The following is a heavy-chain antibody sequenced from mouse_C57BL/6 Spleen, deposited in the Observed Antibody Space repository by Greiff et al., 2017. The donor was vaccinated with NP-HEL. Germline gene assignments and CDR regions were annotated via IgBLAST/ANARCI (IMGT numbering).Heavy chain of an antibody. CDR1: GYTFTDYE. CDR3: TRYLPPRHYYAMDY. D-gene: IGHD2-1*01. CDR2: IDPETGGT. J-gene: IGHJ4*01. Sequence: QVHVKQSGAELVRPGASVTLSCKASGYTFTDYEMHWVKQTPVHGLEWIGAIDPETGGTAYNQKFKGKAILTADKSSSTAYMELRSLTSEDSAVYYCTRYLPPRHYYAMDYWGQGTSVTVSS. V-gene: IGHV1-15*01.